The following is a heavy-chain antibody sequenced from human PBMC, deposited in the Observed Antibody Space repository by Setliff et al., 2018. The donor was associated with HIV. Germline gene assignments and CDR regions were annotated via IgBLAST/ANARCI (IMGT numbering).Heavy chain of an antibody. V-gene: IGHV3-7*03. CDR3: ARDPLFMYYYDSNVKGGVS. D-gene: IGHD3-22*01. Sequence: GGSLRLSCAASGFTFDIYWMSWVRQAPGKGLEWVANIKQDGSEKYYVDSVRGRFTISRDNTKNPLFLQMNNLRPEDTAVYYCARDPLFMYYYDSNVKGGVSWGQGTLVTVSS. CDR2: IKQDGSEK. J-gene: IGHJ5*02. CDR1: GFTFDIYW.